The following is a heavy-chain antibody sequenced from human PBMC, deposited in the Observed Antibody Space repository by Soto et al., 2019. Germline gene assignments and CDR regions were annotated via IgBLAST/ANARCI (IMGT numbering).Heavy chain of an antibody. Sequence: GGSLRLSCAASGFTFSSYAMSWVRQAPGKGLEWVSAISGSGGSTYYADSVKGRFTISRDNSKNTLYLQMNSLRAEDTAVYYCAKSGSGGKQGLYYYYYYMDVWGKGTTVTVSS. CDR2: ISGSGGST. CDR1: GFTFSSYA. V-gene: IGHV3-23*01. CDR3: AKSGSGGKQGLYYYYYYMDV. J-gene: IGHJ6*03. D-gene: IGHD3-16*01.